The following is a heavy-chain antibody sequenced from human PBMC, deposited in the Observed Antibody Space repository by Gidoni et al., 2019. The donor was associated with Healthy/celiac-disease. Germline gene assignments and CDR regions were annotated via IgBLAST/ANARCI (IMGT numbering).Heavy chain of an antibody. J-gene: IGHJ4*02. CDR2: IDWDDDK. Sequence: QVTLKESGPALVNPTQTLTLTCTFSGFSLSTSGMRVSWIRQPPGKALEWLARIDWDDDKFYSTSLKTRLTISKDTSKNQVVLTMTNMDPVDTATYYCARGTTAVDYWGQGTLVTVSS. D-gene: IGHD4-17*01. V-gene: IGHV2-70*04. CDR1: GFSLSTSGMR. CDR3: ARGTTAVDY.